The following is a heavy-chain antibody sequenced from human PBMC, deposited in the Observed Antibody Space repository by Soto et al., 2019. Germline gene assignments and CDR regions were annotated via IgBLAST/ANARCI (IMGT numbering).Heavy chain of an antibody. CDR3: ARDPGIAAAGTTYYYYGMDV. CDR2: ISAYNGNT. CDR1: GYTFTSYG. J-gene: IGHJ6*02. V-gene: IGHV1-18*04. Sequence: ASVKVSCKASGYTFTSYGISWVRQAPGQGLEWMGWISAYNGNTNYAQKLQGRVTMTTDTSTSTVYMELRSLRSDDTAVYYCARDPGIAAAGTTYYYYGMDVWGQGATVTVSS. D-gene: IGHD6-13*01.